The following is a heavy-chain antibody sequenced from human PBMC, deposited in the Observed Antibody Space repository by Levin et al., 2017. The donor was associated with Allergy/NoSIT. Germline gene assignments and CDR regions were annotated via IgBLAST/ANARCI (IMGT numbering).Heavy chain of an antibody. CDR3: ARLPVLMVYVHLDY. V-gene: IGHV4-31*03. J-gene: IGHJ4*02. CDR2: TDYSGST. Sequence: SQTLSLTCTVSGGSINRGGFYWSWIRQHPGKGLEWIGYTDYSGSTSYNPSLKSRLTISVDTSKNQFSLKLNSVTAADTAVYYCARLPVLMVYVHLDYWGRGTLVTVSS. D-gene: IGHD2-8*01. CDR1: GGSINRGGFY.